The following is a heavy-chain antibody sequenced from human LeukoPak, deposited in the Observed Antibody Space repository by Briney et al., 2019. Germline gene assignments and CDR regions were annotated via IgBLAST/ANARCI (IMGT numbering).Heavy chain of an antibody. J-gene: IGHJ3*02. V-gene: IGHV3-49*04. CDR1: GFTFGDYA. CDR3: TRDWGYYDSSGYPRHVTDAFDI. D-gene: IGHD3-22*01. CDR2: IRSKAYGGTT. Sequence: PGGSLRLSCTASGFTFGDYAMSWVRQAPGKGLEWVGFIRSKAYGGTTEYAASVKGRFTISRDDSKSIAYLQMNSLKTEDTAVYYCTRDWGYYDSSGYPRHVTDAFDIRGQGTMVTVSS.